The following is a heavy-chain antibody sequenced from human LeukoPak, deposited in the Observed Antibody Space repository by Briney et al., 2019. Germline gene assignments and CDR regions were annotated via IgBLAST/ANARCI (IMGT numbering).Heavy chain of an antibody. J-gene: IGHJ6*02. CDR1: GFTFSSYS. Sequence: PGGSLRLSCAASGFTFSSYSMNWVRQAPGKGLEWVSSISSSSSYIYYADSVKGRFTISRDNAKNSLYLQMNSLRAEDTAVYYCARDGDWGMTTVVTDYYYGMDVWGQGTTVTVSS. CDR3: ARDGDWGMTTVVTDYYYGMDV. V-gene: IGHV3-21*01. CDR2: ISSSSSYI. D-gene: IGHD4-23*01.